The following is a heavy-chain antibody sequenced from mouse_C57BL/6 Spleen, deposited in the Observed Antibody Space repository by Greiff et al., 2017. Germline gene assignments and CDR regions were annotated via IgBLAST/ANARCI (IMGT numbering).Heavy chain of an antibody. V-gene: IGHV1-52*01. CDR1: GYTFTSYW. CDR3: ARDYDYDGKAY. CDR2: IDPSDSET. J-gene: IGHJ3*01. Sequence: QVQLQQPGAELVRPGSSVKLSCKASGYTFTSYWMHWVKQRPIQGLEWIGNIDPSDSETHYNQKFKDKATLTVDKSSSTAYMQLSSLTSEDSAVYYCARDYDYDGKAYWGQGTLVIVSA. D-gene: IGHD2-4*01.